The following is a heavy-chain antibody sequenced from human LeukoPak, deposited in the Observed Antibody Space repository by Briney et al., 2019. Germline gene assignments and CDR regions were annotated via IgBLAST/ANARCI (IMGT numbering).Heavy chain of an antibody. J-gene: IGHJ5*02. Sequence: ASLKVSCKASGYTSTGYYMHRVRHTPGQRLEWMGWINTNSGGTNYAQKFQGRVTMIRDTSISTAYMELSRLRSDDTAVYYCARDKTYYYDSSGYSGPNWFDPWGQGTLVTVSS. CDR2: INTNSGGT. CDR3: ARDKTYYYDSSGYSGPNWFDP. CDR1: GYTSTGYY. V-gene: IGHV1-2*02. D-gene: IGHD3-22*01.